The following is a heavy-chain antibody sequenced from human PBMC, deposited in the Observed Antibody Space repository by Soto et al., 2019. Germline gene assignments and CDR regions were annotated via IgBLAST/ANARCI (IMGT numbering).Heavy chain of an antibody. CDR1: GYDFTTYG. CDR2: ISAHNGNT. Sequence: QVHLVQSGAEVKKPGASVKVSCKGSGYDFTTYGITWVRQAPGQGLEWMAWISAHNGNTDYAQKLQGRVTVTRDTXXXXXXXXXXXXXXXXXXXXXXXXXXXXDYWGQGALVTVSS. CDR3: XXXXXXDY. J-gene: IGHJ4*02. V-gene: IGHV1-18*01.